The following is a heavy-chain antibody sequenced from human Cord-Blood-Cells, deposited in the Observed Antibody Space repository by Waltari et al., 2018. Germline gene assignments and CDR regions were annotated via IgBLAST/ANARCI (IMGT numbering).Heavy chain of an antibody. Sequence: QMQLVQSGPEVKKPGTSVKVSCKASGFTFTSSAVQWVRQARGQRLEWIGWIVVGSGNTNYAQKFQERVTITRDMSTSTAYMELSSLRSEDTAVYYCAAGIDGYDYYYYGMDVWGQGTTVTVSS. CDR1: GFTFTSSA. J-gene: IGHJ6*02. V-gene: IGHV1-58*01. D-gene: IGHD5-12*01. CDR2: IVVGSGNT. CDR3: AAGIDGYDYYYYGMDV.